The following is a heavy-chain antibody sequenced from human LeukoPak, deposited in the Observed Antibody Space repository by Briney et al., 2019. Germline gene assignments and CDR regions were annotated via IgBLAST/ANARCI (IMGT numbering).Heavy chain of an antibody. D-gene: IGHD3-22*01. Sequence: SETLSLTCTVSGGSISSYYWSSIRQPAGKGLEWIGRIYTSGSTNYNPSLKSRVTISVDKSKNQFSLKLSSVTAADTAVYYCARGYYDSSGYYRYGNWFDPWGQGTLVTVSS. CDR3: ARGYYDSSGYYRYGNWFDP. V-gene: IGHV4-4*07. CDR1: GGSISSYY. J-gene: IGHJ5*02. CDR2: IYTSGST.